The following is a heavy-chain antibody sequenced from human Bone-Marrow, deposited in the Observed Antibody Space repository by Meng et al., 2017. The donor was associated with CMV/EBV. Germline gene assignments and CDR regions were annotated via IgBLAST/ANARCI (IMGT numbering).Heavy chain of an antibody. Sequence: GESLKISCAASGFTFSSYWMSWFRQAPGKGLEWVANIKQDGSEKYYVDSVKGRFTISRDNAKNSLYLQMNSLRAEDTAVYYCARDSLRYNWNDDAFDIWGQGTMVTVSS. CDR3: ARDSLRYNWNDDAFDI. CDR2: IKQDGSEK. CDR1: GFTFSSYW. D-gene: IGHD1-20*01. V-gene: IGHV3-7*01. J-gene: IGHJ3*02.